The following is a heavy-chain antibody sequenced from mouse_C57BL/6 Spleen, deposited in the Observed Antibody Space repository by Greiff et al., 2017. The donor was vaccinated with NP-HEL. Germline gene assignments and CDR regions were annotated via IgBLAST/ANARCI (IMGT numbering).Heavy chain of an antibody. Sequence: QVQLQQSGPELVKPGASVKISCKASGYAFSSSWMNWVKQRPGKGLEWIGRIYPGDGDTNYNGKFKGKATLTADKSSSTAYMQLSSLTYEDSAVYYCARPYNNDHYAMDYWGQGTSVTVSS. CDR3: ARPYNNDHYAMDY. CDR1: GYAFSSSW. CDR2: IYPGDGDT. D-gene: IGHD2-12*01. V-gene: IGHV1-82*01. J-gene: IGHJ4*01.